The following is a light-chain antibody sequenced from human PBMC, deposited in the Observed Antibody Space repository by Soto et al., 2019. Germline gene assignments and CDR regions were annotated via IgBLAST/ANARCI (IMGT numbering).Light chain of an antibody. Sequence: QSVLTQPPSVSGAPGQRVTISCTGSSSNIGAGYDVHWYQQLPGTPPKLLIYGNSNRPSGVPDRFSGSKSGTSASLAITGLQAEDEADYYCQSYDRSLSGWVFGGGTKVTVL. V-gene: IGLV1-40*01. CDR1: SSNIGAGYD. J-gene: IGLJ3*02. CDR2: GNS. CDR3: QSYDRSLSGWV.